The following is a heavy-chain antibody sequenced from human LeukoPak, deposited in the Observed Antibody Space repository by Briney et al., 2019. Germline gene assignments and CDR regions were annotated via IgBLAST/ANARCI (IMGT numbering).Heavy chain of an antibody. CDR1: GGSFSGYY. V-gene: IGHV4-34*01. Sequence: SETLSLTCAVYGGSFSGYYWSWIRQPPGKGLEWIGEINHSGSTNYNPSLKSRVTISVDTSKNQFSLKLSSVTAADTAVYYCARHPLASGWYGSYGMDVWGQGTTVTVSS. D-gene: IGHD6-19*01. CDR3: ARHPLASGWYGSYGMDV. CDR2: INHSGST. J-gene: IGHJ6*02.